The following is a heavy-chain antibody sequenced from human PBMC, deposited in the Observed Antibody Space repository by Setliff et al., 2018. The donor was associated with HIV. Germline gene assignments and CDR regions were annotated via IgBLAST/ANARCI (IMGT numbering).Heavy chain of an antibody. V-gene: IGHV1-18*01. CDR1: GYTFTSYG. Sequence: ASVKVSCKVSGYTFTSYGMSWVRQAPGQGLEWMGWISAYNGNTHYAQKLQGRVTMTTDTSTSTAYMELRSLRSDDTADYYCARPYHTAETGPRLANYFDYWGQGTLVTVSS. CDR2: ISAYNGNT. D-gene: IGHD6-13*01. J-gene: IGHJ4*02. CDR3: ARPYHTAETGPRLANYFDY.